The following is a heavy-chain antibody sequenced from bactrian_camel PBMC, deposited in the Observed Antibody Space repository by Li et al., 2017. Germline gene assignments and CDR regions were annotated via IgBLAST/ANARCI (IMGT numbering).Heavy chain of an antibody. J-gene: IGHJ4*01. CDR2: IYIGSGST. V-gene: IGHV3S54*01. D-gene: IGHD2*01. CDR1: GYASC. Sequence: HVQLVESGGGSVQAGGSLRLSCLASGYASCMAWWRQTPGNEREGVAAIYIGSGSTYYSDSVEGRFTISRDNVKRILSLQMNSLKPDDTGMYYCAAAWGRYCSLGYWPQRGSSSWGQGTQVTVS. CDR3: AAAWGRYCSLGYWPQRGSSS.